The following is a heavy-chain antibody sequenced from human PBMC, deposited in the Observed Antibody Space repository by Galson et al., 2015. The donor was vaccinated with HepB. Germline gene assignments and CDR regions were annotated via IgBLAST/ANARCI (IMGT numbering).Heavy chain of an antibody. V-gene: IGHV3-9*01. CDR3: AKDMAMVRGVMLRYFDY. J-gene: IGHJ4*02. D-gene: IGHD3-10*01. CDR2: ISWNSGSI. CDR1: GFTFDDYA. Sequence: SLRLSCAASGFTFDDYAMHWVRQAPGKGLEWVSGISWNSGSIGYADSVKGRFTISRDNAKNSLYLQMNSLRAEDTALYYCAKDMAMVRGVMLRYFDYWGQGTLVTVSS.